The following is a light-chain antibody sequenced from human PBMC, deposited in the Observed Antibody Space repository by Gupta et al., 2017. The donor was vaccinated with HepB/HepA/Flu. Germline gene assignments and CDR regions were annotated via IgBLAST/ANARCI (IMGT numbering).Light chain of an antibody. CDR2: AKS. V-gene: IGKV3-15*01. J-gene: IGKJ1*01. CDR1: QSVSGN. Sequence: EIVMTQSPATLSVSPGETATLSCRASQSVSGNQQKPGQAPSLLIYAKSTRATGVPARFYGSGSGTEFTLTISSLQSEDFAVYFCQQYNNWPQTFGQGTKVEIK. CDR3: QQYNNWPQT.